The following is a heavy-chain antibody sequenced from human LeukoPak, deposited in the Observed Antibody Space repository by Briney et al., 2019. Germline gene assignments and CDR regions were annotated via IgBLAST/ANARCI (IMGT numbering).Heavy chain of an antibody. Sequence: SETLSLTCAVYGGSFSGYYWSWIRQPPGKGLEWVGEINHSGSTNYNPSLKSRVTISVDTSKNQFSLKLSSVTAADTAVYHCARGFPYSSSSVDYWGQGTLVTVSS. CDR1: GGSFSGYY. V-gene: IGHV4-34*01. CDR2: INHSGST. J-gene: IGHJ4*02. CDR3: ARGFPYSSSSVDY. D-gene: IGHD6-6*01.